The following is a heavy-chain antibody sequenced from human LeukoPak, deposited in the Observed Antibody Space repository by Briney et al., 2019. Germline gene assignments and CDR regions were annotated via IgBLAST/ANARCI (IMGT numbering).Heavy chain of an antibody. Sequence: GGSLRLSCTASAFSFSSYAMTWLRQAPGKGLEWVSGIHGSGGVTYYADSVKGRFTISRDNSKNTLYLQMNSLRVEDTAVYYCAKDPNGDYVGAFDSWGQGTMVTVSS. CDR1: AFSFSSYA. CDR3: AKDPNGDYVGAFDS. J-gene: IGHJ3*02. CDR2: IHGSGGVT. D-gene: IGHD4-17*01. V-gene: IGHV3-23*01.